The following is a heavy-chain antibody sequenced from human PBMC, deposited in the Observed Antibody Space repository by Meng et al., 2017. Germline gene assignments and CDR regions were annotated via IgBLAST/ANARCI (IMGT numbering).Heavy chain of an antibody. Sequence: GPLHQGGAGLLKPSETLSLTCADYGGSFSGYYWSWIRQPPGKGLEWIGEINHSGSTNYNPSLKSRVTISVDTSKNQFSLKLSSVTAADTAVYYCARGRYFDWLSYRYYFDYWGQGTLVTVSS. V-gene: IGHV4-34*01. D-gene: IGHD3-9*01. CDR3: ARGRYFDWLSYRYYFDY. CDR2: INHSGST. CDR1: GGSFSGYY. J-gene: IGHJ4*02.